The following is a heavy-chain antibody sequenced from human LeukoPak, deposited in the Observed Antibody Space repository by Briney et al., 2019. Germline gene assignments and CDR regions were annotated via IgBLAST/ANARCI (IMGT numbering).Heavy chain of an antibody. Sequence: GGSLRLSCAASGFTFSGSAMHWVRQASGKGLEWVGRIRSKANSYATAYAASVKGRFTISRDDPKNTAYLQMNSLKTEDTAVYYCTRHWDYGDHTPRDAFDIWGQGTMVTVSS. CDR2: IRSKANSYAT. J-gene: IGHJ3*02. V-gene: IGHV3-73*01. CDR1: GFTFSGSA. CDR3: TRHWDYGDHTPRDAFDI. D-gene: IGHD4-17*01.